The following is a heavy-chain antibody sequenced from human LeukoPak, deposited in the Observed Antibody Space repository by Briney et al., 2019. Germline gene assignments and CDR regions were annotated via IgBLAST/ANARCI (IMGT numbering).Heavy chain of an antibody. D-gene: IGHD6-19*01. CDR2: IIPILGIA. CDR1: GGTFSSYA. Sequence: SVKVSCKASGGTFSSYAISWVRQAPGQGLEWMGRIIPILGIANYAQKFQGRVTITADKSTSTAYMELSSLKASDTAMYYCARHLEGKQWLVNYYYGMDVWGQGTTVTVSS. V-gene: IGHV1-69*04. CDR3: ARHLEGKQWLVNYYYGMDV. J-gene: IGHJ6*02.